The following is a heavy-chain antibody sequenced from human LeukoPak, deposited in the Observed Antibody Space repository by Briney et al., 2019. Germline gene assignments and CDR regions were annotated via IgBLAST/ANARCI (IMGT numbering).Heavy chain of an antibody. Sequence: GGSLRLSCAASGFTFSSYAMSWVRQAPGKGLEWVSAISGSGGSTYYADSVKGRFTISRDNSKNTLYLQMNSLRAEDTAVYYCANQYCSSTSCYIAYWGQGTLVTVSS. CDR3: ANQYCSSTSCYIAY. V-gene: IGHV3-23*01. CDR2: ISGSGGST. CDR1: GFTFSSYA. D-gene: IGHD2-2*02. J-gene: IGHJ4*02.